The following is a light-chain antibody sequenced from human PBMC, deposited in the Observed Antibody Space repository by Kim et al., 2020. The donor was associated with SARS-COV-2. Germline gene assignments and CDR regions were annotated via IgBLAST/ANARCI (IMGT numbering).Light chain of an antibody. V-gene: IGLV3-19*01. CDR2: GKN. CDR1: SRRSYY. J-gene: IGLJ3*02. Sequence: ALGQTVRSTCQGDSRRSYYASWYQQQPGQAPVLVIYGKNNRPSGIPDRFSGSSSGNTASLTITGAQAEDEADYYCNSRDSSGNHWVFGGGTQLTVL. CDR3: NSRDSSGNHWV.